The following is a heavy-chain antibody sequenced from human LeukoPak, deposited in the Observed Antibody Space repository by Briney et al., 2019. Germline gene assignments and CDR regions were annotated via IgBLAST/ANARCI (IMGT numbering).Heavy chain of an antibody. Sequence: SVKVSCKASGYTFTSYYMHWVRQAPGQGLEWMGGIIPIFGTANYAQKFQGRVTITADESTSTAYMELSSLRSEDTAVYYCARDEGGSEYWGQGTLVTVSS. J-gene: IGHJ4*02. D-gene: IGHD2-15*01. CDR3: ARDEGGSEY. CDR1: GYTFTSYY. CDR2: IIPIFGTA. V-gene: IGHV1-69*13.